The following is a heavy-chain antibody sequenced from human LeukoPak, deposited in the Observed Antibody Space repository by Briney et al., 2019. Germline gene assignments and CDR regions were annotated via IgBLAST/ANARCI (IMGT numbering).Heavy chain of an antibody. D-gene: IGHD3-3*01. V-gene: IGHV1-46*01. CDR2: IDPSSGTT. CDR3: ARDLGVGYSGYLLPDY. CDR1: GYSFTSCY. J-gene: IGHJ4*02. Sequence: GASVKVSCKASGYSFTSCYMHWVRQAPGQVLEWMGIIDPSSGTTSYAQKFQGRVTMTGDTATSTVNMELSSLIPEDTTVYYCARDLGVGYSGYLLPDYWGQGTLVTVSS.